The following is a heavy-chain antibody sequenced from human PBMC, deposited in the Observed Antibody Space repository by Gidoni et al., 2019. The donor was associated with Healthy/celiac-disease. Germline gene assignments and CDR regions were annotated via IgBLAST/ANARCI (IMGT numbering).Heavy chain of an antibody. J-gene: IGHJ5*02. CDR3: ARDLNYSDSSGYST. CDR1: ASTFSSYS. D-gene: IGHD3-22*01. Sequence: EVQLVESGGGLAKPGGRLRLTCEASASTFSSYSMNWVRQAPGKGLEWVSSISISSSYIFYADSVKGRFTISRDNAKNSLYLQLNSLRADDTAVYYCARDLNYSDSSGYSTWGQGTLVTVSS. CDR2: ISISSSYI. V-gene: IGHV3-21*02.